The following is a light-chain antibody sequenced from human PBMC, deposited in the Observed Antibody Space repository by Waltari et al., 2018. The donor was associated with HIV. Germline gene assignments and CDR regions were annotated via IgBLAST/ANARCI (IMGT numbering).Light chain of an antibody. CDR2: EVS. J-gene: IGLJ2*01. Sequence: QSALTQPPSASGSPGQSVTISCTGTSSDVGGSNYVSWYHQHPGKAPKRMIYEVSNRPSGVPDRFSGSKSGNTASLTVSGLQAEDEADYYCSSYAGSNNLVFGGGTKLTVL. CDR1: SSDVGGSNY. CDR3: SSYAGSNNLV. V-gene: IGLV2-8*01.